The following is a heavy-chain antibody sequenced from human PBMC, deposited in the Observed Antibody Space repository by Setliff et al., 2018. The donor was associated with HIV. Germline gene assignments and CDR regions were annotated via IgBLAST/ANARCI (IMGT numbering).Heavy chain of an antibody. CDR3: ARVWFGTDYYYYMDV. CDR1: GYTFTSYG. D-gene: IGHD3-10*01. V-gene: IGHV1-18*01. Sequence: ASVKVSCKASGYTFTSYGISWVRQAPGQGLEWMGWISAYNGNTNYPQKLQGRVTMTTDTSTSTAYMELRSLRSDDTAVYYCARVWFGTDYYYYMDVWGKGTTVTVSS. J-gene: IGHJ6*03. CDR2: ISAYNGNT.